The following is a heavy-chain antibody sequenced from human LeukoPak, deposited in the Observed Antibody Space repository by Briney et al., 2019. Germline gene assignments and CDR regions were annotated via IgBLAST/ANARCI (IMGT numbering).Heavy chain of an antibody. CDR1: EFTFSSYS. J-gene: IGHJ6*03. CDR3: ARAAKWEFYHYYMDV. Sequence: PGGSLGLSCVASEFTFSSYSMIWVRQAPGKGLEWISYISNGSGNRYYADSVKGRFTISRDNAKNLLYLQMNNLRADDTAVYYCARAAKWEFYHYYMDVWGKGTTVAVSS. D-gene: IGHD1-26*01. V-gene: IGHV3-48*01. CDR2: ISNGSGNR.